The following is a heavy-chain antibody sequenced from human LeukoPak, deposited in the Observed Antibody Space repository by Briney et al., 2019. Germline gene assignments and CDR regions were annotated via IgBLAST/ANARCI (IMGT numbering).Heavy chain of an antibody. V-gene: IGHV7-4-1*02. CDR2: INTNTGTP. J-gene: IGHJ5*01. Sequence: ASVKVSCKASGYTFTTYAMNWVRQAPGQGLEWMGWINTNTGTPTYAQDFTGRFVFSLDTSVSTAYLQISSLKAEDTAVYYCARDWRVTAKVTYWFDSWGQGTLVTVSS. D-gene: IGHD5-18*01. CDR1: GYTFTTYA. CDR3: ARDWRVTAKVTYWFDS.